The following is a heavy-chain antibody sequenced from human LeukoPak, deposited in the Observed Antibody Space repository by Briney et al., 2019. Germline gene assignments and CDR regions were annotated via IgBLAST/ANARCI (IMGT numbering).Heavy chain of an antibody. J-gene: IGHJ4*02. CDR1: GGSISSSSYY. V-gene: IGHV4-39*01. D-gene: IGHD3-9*01. Sequence: SETLSLTCTVSGGSISSSSYYWGWIRQPPGKGLEWIGSIYYSGSTNYNPSLKSRVTISVDTSKNQFSLKLSSVTAADTAVYYCARQGRYFDWLLYYFDYWGQGTLVTVSS. CDR2: IYYSGST. CDR3: ARQGRYFDWLLYYFDY.